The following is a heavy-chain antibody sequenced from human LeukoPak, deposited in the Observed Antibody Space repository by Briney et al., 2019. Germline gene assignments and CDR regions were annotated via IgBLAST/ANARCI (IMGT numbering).Heavy chain of an antibody. CDR1: GFTVSSNY. CDR3: ARDGSARSLGN. Sequence: GGSLRLSCAAPGFTVSSNYMSWVRQAPGKGLEWVSVIDNGGSTYYADSVKGRFTISRDNSKNTLYLQMNSLRAEDTAVYYCARDGSARSLGNWGQGTLVSVSS. CDR2: IDNGGST. D-gene: IGHD6-6*01. V-gene: IGHV3-53*01. J-gene: IGHJ4*02.